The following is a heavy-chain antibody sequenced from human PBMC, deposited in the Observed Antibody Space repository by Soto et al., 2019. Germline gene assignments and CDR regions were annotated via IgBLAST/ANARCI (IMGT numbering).Heavy chain of an antibody. CDR3: ARERKFDFWRKGLDV. CDR2: MDPNSGST. D-gene: IGHD3-3*01. CDR1: GYTSTTYD. Sequence: ASVKVSCKASGYTSTTYDINWVRQAPGQGLEWLGWMDPNSGSTGYAQNFQGRITMTRNISRNTAHMELSSLQSEDTAVYYCARERKFDFWRKGLDVWGQGTTVTVSS. V-gene: IGHV1-8*01. J-gene: IGHJ6*02.